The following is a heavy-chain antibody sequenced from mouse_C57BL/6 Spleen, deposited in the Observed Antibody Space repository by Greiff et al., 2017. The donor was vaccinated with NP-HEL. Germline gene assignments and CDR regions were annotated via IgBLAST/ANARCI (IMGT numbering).Heavy chain of an antibody. CDR2: IYPRSGNT. CDR1: GYTFTSYG. Sequence: QVQLQQSGAELARPGASVKLSCKASGYTFTSYGISWVKQRTGQGLEWIGEIYPRSGNTYYNEKFKGKATLTADKSSSTAYMELRSLTSEDSAVYFCARWDDGYYWYFDVWGTGATVTVSS. V-gene: IGHV1-81*01. CDR3: ARWDDGYYWYFDV. D-gene: IGHD2-3*01. J-gene: IGHJ1*03.